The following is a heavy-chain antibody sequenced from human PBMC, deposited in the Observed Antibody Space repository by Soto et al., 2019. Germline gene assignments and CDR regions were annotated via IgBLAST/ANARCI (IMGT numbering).Heavy chain of an antibody. CDR2: IYYSGST. V-gene: IGHV4-31*03. CDR1: GGSISSGGYY. J-gene: IGHJ6*03. D-gene: IGHD4-4*01. CDR3: ARARGTTVYYYYMDV. Sequence: PSETLSLTCTVSGGSISSGGYYWSWIRQHPGKGLEWIGYIYYSGSTYYNPSLKSRVTISVDTSKNQFSLKPSSVTAADTAVYYCARARGTTVYYYYMDVWGKGTTVTVSS.